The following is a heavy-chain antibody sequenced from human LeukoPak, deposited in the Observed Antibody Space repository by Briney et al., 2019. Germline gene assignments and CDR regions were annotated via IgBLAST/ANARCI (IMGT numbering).Heavy chain of an antibody. Sequence: GASVKVSCKASGYTFTGYYMHWVRQAPGQGLEWMGWINTNTGNPTYAQGFTGRFVFSLDTSVSTAYLQISSLKAEDTAVYYCARDVLLWFGESRDWFDPWGQGTLVTVSS. CDR2: INTNTGNP. CDR3: ARDVLLWFGESRDWFDP. CDR1: GYTFTGYY. J-gene: IGHJ5*02. V-gene: IGHV7-4-1*02. D-gene: IGHD3-10*01.